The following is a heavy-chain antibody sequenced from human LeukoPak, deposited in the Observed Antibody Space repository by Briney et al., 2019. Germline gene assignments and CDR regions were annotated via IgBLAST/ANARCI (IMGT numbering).Heavy chain of an antibody. Sequence: PSEPLSLTCAVSGGSISSGGYSWSWIRQPPGKGLEWIGYIYHSGSTYYNPSLKSRVTISVDRSKNQFSLKLSSVTAADTAVYYCARGYGSGSPRYDYWGQGTLVTVSS. J-gene: IGHJ4*02. CDR2: IYHSGST. CDR1: GGSISSGGYS. CDR3: ARGYGSGSPRYDY. V-gene: IGHV4-30-2*01. D-gene: IGHD3-10*01.